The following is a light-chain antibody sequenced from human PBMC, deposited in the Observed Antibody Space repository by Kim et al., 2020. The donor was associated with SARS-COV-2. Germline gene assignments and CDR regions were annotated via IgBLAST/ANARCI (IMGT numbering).Light chain of an antibody. CDR1: QYISKY. Sequence: SSGNRGTSTSRASQYISKYLAWYQQKPGKAPNLLIYASSTVQSGVPSRFSGSGAGTDFTLTISSLQPEDVATYYCQKYDTAPLWTFGQGTKVDIK. V-gene: IGKV1-27*01. CDR3: QKYDTAPLWT. J-gene: IGKJ1*01. CDR2: ASS.